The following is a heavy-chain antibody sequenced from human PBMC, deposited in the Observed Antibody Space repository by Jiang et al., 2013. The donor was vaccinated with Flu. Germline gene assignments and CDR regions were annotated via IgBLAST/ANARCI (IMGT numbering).Heavy chain of an antibody. V-gene: IGHV3-53*01. Sequence: VQLLESGGGLIQPGGSLRLSCAASGFTVSSNYMSWVRQAPGKGLEWVSVIYSGGSTYYADSVKGRFTISRDNSKNTLYLQMNSLRAEDTAVYYCARGAYYDSSGYYYDAFDIWGQGTMVTVSS. D-gene: IGHD3-22*01. CDR1: GFTVSSNY. J-gene: IGHJ3*02. CDR2: IYSGGST. CDR3: ARGAYYDSSGYYYDAFDI.